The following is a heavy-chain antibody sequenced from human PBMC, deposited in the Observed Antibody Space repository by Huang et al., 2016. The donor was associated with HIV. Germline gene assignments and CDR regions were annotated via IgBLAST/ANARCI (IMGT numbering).Heavy chain of an antibody. Sequence: QVQLVQSGAEVKKPGSSVKVSCKVSGGTFNNAISWVRQAPGQGLEWIGGIIPIFGTPNYARKVQGRVTITAEESTSIAYMELSSLRSEDTAVYYCARGAPDLDSHLDHWGQGTLVTVSS. D-gene: IGHD3-3*01. CDR1: GGTFNNA. CDR2: IIPIFGTP. J-gene: IGHJ4*02. V-gene: IGHV1-69*13. CDR3: ARGAPDLDSHLDH.